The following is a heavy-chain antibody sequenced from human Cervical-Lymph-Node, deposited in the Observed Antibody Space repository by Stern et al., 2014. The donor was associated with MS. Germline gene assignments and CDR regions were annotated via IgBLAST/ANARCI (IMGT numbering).Heavy chain of an antibody. CDR2: IYTTGST. J-gene: IGHJ4*02. Sequence: QVQLQESGPGLVKPSQTLSLTCTVSGGSVGSGSYDWSWIRQPAGKGLEWIGRIYTTGSTYYNPSLKSRVSISIDTSKNTFSLKLPSVTAADTAVYYCARDKEDTNMAFRYFDNWGQGTLVTVSS. D-gene: IGHD5-18*01. CDR1: GGSVGSGSYD. CDR3: ARDKEDTNMAFRYFDN. V-gene: IGHV4-61*02.